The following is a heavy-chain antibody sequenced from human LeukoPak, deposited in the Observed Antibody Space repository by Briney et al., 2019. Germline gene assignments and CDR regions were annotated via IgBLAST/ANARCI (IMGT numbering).Heavy chain of an antibody. CDR2: INPNSGGT. D-gene: IGHD3-10*01. Sequence: ASVKVSCKASGYTFTGYYMHWVRQAPGQGLEWMGWINPNSGGTNYAQKFQGRVTMTRDTSISTAYMELSSLRSEDTAVYYCARAARNISGSYYFLWSRRPSTNNWFDPWGQGTLVTVSS. V-gene: IGHV1-2*02. CDR1: GYTFTGYY. J-gene: IGHJ5*02. CDR3: ARAARNISGSYYFLWSRRPSTNNWFDP.